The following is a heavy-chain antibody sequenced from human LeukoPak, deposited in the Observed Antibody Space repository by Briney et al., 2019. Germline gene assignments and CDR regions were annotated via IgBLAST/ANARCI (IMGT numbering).Heavy chain of an antibody. Sequence: ASVKVSCKAFGYTFTSHGISWMRQAPGQGLERMGWISTKRGNTNYAQKLQGRVTLTTETSTSTAYMELRSLRSDDTAVYYCARDVMYAFDYWGLGTLVTVSS. CDR2: ISTKRGNT. J-gene: IGHJ4*02. CDR3: ARDVMYAFDY. CDR1: GYTFTSHG. V-gene: IGHV1-18*01. D-gene: IGHD2-8*02.